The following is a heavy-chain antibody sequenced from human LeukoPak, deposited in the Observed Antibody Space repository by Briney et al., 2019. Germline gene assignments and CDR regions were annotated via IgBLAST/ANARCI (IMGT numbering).Heavy chain of an antibody. CDR2: ISYDGSNK. J-gene: IGHJ4*02. CDR1: GFTFSNYA. CDR3: ASSFYDSSGYYVSSY. V-gene: IGHV3-30*04. Sequence: GGSLRLSCAASGFTFSNYAMHWVRRAPGKGLEWVAVISYDGSNKYYADSVKGRFTISRDNSKNTLYLQMNSLRAEDTAVYYCASSFYDSSGYYVSSYWGQGTLVTVSS. D-gene: IGHD3-22*01.